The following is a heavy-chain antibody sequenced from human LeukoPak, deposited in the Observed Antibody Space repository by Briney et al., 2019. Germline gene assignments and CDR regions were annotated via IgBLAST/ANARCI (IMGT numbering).Heavy chain of an antibody. CDR2: IIPVLDIA. Sequence: SVKVSCESSGGTFNTYSISWVRQAPGQGLEWVGRIIPVLDIANYAQKFQGRVTITADRSTNTAYMEVNSLRSDDTAMYYCARALSGSYLLVAFDIWGQGTMVTIS. CDR3: ARALSGSYLLVAFDI. V-gene: IGHV1-69*04. J-gene: IGHJ3*02. CDR1: GGTFNTYS. D-gene: IGHD1-26*01.